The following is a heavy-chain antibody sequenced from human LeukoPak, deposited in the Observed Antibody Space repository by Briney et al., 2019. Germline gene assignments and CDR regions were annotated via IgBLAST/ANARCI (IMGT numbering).Heavy chain of an antibody. CDR1: GITFSSFE. D-gene: IGHD3-22*01. CDR2: IDTSGATV. V-gene: IGHV3-48*03. J-gene: IGHJ6*03. Sequence: GGSLRLSCAASGITFSSFEMTWVRQAPGKGLEWLSNIDTSGATVYYADSVKGRFTISRDNANNSLYLQMNSLRAEDTAVYYCAKANYYYDSSGYIHYMDVWGKGTTVTVSS. CDR3: AKANYYYDSSGYIHYMDV.